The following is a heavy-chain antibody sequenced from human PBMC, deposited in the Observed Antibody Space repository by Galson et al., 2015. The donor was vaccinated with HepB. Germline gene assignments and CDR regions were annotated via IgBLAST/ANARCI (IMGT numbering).Heavy chain of an antibody. D-gene: IGHD3-3*01. J-gene: IGHJ6*02. CDR3: ATDLFWSGPLLGMDV. CDR2: FDPEDGET. CDR1: GYTLTELS. Sequence: SVKVSCKVSGYTLTELSMHWVRQALGKGLEWMGGFDPEDGETIYAQKFQGRVTMTEDTSTDTAYMELSSLRSEDTAVYYCATDLFWSGPLLGMDVWGQGTTVTVSS. V-gene: IGHV1-24*01.